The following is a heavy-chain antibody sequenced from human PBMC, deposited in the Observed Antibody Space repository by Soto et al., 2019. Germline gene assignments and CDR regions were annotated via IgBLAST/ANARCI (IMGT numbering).Heavy chain of an antibody. D-gene: IGHD5-18*01. Sequence: RGSLGLSCAASGFTFSRDSMNWVRQALGKGLEWVPSISSSSSYIYYADSVKGRFTISRDNAKNSLYLQMNSLRAEDTAVYYCARDQPVYSYGYGLGYWGQGTLVTVSS. CDR3: ARDQPVYSYGYGLGY. J-gene: IGHJ4*02. CDR2: ISSSSSYI. CDR1: GFTFSRDS. V-gene: IGHV3-21*01.